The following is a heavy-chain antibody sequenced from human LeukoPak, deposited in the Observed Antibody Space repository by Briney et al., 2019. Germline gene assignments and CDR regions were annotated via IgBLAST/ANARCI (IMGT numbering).Heavy chain of an antibody. D-gene: IGHD2-15*01. CDR2: MYENEST. Sequence: KPSETLSLTCTVSGASISSYYWSWIRQPPGKGLEWIGYMYENESTRYNPSLKSRVTIPLDTSKKQFSLRLTSVTAADTAVYYCVRAISGTHFDYWGQGTLVTVSS. V-gene: IGHV4-59*01. CDR1: GASISSYY. J-gene: IGHJ4*02. CDR3: VRAISGTHFDY.